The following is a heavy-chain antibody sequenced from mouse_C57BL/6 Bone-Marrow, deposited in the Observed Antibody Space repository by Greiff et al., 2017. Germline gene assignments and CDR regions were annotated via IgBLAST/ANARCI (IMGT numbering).Heavy chain of an antibody. CDR3: ASGDYCGSSLWYFDV. J-gene: IGHJ1*03. D-gene: IGHD1-1*01. Sequence: VQLQQPGAELVKPGASVKLSCKASGYTFTSSWMHWVKQRPGQGLEWIGMIHPNSGSTNYNEKFKSKATLTVDKSSSTAYMQLNSLTSEDSAVYYCASGDYCGSSLWYFDVWCTGTTVTVSS. CDR2: IHPNSGST. V-gene: IGHV1-64*01. CDR1: GYTFTSSW.